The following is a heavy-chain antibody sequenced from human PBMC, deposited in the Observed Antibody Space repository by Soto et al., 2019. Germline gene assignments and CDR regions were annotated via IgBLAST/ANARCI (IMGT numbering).Heavy chain of an antibody. J-gene: IGHJ5*02. D-gene: IGHD5-12*01. Sequence: PSETLSLTCTVAGGSISSYYWSWIRQPPGKGLEWIGYIYYSGSTKYKPSLKSRGTTAVDTANNQFSLKLSSVTSADTAVYYCAREGYGDGKRRFDPWGQGTLVTVSP. V-gene: IGHV4-59*01. CDR2: IYYSGST. CDR3: AREGYGDGKRRFDP. CDR1: GGSISSYY.